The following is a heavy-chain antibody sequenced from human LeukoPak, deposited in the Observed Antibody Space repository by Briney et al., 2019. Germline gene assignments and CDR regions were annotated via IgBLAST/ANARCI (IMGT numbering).Heavy chain of an antibody. V-gene: IGHV4-34*01. Sequence: SETLSLACAVYGGSFSGYYWSWIRQPPGKGLEWIGDINHSGITNYNPSLKSRVTISVDTSKNQFSLKLSSVTAADTAVYYCARGGFDWLFPVDYWGQGTLVTVSS. D-gene: IGHD3-9*01. CDR1: GGSFSGYY. CDR3: ARGGFDWLFPVDY. J-gene: IGHJ4*02. CDR2: INHSGIT.